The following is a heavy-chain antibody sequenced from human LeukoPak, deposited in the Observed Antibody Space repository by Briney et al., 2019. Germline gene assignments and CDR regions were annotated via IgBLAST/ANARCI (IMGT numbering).Heavy chain of an antibody. CDR3: ATPYPQNYYSTADY. D-gene: IGHD3-10*01. CDR1: GFTFSSYA. Sequence: GGSLRLSCAASGFTFSSYAMTWVRQAPGQGLEWVSAISGSGGTTYYADSVKGRFTISRDNSKNTLYLQMNSLRAEDTAVYYCATPYPQNYYSTADYWGQGTLVTVSS. V-gene: IGHV3-23*01. J-gene: IGHJ4*02. CDR2: ISGSGGTT.